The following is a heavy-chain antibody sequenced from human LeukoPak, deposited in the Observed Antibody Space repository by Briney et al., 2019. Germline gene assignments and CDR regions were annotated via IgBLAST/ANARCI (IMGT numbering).Heavy chain of an antibody. CDR1: GGSISSGSYY. V-gene: IGHV4-61*02. CDR3: ARDRVGIAARPNYYYYMDV. J-gene: IGHJ6*03. Sequence: SETLSLTCTVSGGSISSGSYYWSWIRQPAGKGLEWIGRIYTSGSTNYNPSLKSRVTISVDTSKNQFSLKLSSVTAADTAVYYCARDRVGIAARPNYYYYMDVWGKGTTVTVSS. CDR2: IYTSGST. D-gene: IGHD6-6*01.